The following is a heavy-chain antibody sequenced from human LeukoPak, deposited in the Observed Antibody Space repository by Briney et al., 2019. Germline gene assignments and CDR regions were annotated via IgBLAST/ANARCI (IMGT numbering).Heavy chain of an antibody. CDR2: IYYSGNT. D-gene: IGHD3-16*01. CDR1: GVSISSSNSY. J-gene: IGHJ5*02. V-gene: IGHV4-39*07. CDR3: ARGIRQWGMAPRFDP. Sequence: SETLSLTCTVSGVSISSSNSYWGWIRQPPGKGLEWIGSIYYSGNTYYNPSLKSRVTISLDTSKNQFSLNLSSVTAADTAMYYCARGIRQWGMAPRFDPWGQGTLVTVSS.